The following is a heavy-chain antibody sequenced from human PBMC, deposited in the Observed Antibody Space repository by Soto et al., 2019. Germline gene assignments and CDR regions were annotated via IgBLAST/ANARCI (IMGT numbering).Heavy chain of an antibody. D-gene: IGHD6-19*01. J-gene: IGHJ4*02. V-gene: IGHV3-21*01. Sequence: EVQLVESGGGLGKPGGSLRLSCAASGFTFSSYSMNWVRQAPGKGLEWVSSISSSSSYIYYGDSVKGRFTISKDNAKNSLYLQMKGLRAEDTAVYYCAGYSSGWYGGGFDYWGQGTLVTVSS. CDR2: ISSSSSYI. CDR1: GFTFSSYS. CDR3: AGYSSGWYGGGFDY.